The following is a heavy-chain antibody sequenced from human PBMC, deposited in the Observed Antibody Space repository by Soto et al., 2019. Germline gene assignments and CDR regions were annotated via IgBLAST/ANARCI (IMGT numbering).Heavy chain of an antibody. CDR1: GFTFSSYG. D-gene: IGHD3-22*01. Sequence: GGSLRLSCAASGFTFSSYGMHWVRQAPGKGLEWVAVISYDGSNKYYADSVKGRFTISRDNSKNTLYLQMNSLRAEDTAVYYCARAGKIVVNRGRYDYWGQGTLVTVSS. CDR2: ISYDGSNK. J-gene: IGHJ4*02. CDR3: ARAGKIVVNRGRYDY. V-gene: IGHV3-30*03.